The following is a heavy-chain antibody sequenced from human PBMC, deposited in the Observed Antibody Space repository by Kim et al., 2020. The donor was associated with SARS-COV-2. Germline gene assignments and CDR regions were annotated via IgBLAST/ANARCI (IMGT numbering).Heavy chain of an antibody. J-gene: IGHJ5*02. V-gene: IGHV4-4*07. Sequence: SETLSLTCTVSGGSISSYYWSWIRQPAGKGLEWIGRIYTSGSTNYNPSLKSRVTMSVDTSKNQFSLKLSSVTAADTAVYYCARDGSSGEGDWFDPWGQGTLVTVSS. CDR2: IYTSGST. D-gene: IGHD6-19*01. CDR3: ARDGSSGEGDWFDP. CDR1: GGSISSYY.